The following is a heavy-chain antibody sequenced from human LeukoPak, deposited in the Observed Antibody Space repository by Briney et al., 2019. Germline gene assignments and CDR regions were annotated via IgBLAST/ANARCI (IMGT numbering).Heavy chain of an antibody. CDR3: ARLSPYGGIAY. V-gene: IGHV3-23*01. CDR2: ISGNGGNT. D-gene: IGHD4-23*01. CDR1: GFTFSSYA. Sequence: GDSLRLSCAASGFTFSSYAMSWVRQAPGKGLEWVSAISGNGGNTYYADSVKGRFTISRDNSKNTLYLQMNSLRAEDTAVYYCARLSPYGGIAYWGQGTLVTVSS. J-gene: IGHJ4*02.